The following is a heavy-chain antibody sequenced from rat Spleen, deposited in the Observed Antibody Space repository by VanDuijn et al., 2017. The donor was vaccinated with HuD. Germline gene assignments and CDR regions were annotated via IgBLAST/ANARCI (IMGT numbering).Heavy chain of an antibody. D-gene: IGHD1-2*01. J-gene: IGHJ3*01. Sequence: EVQLVASGGGLVQPGGSLKLSCTTSGFTFSYYDMAWVRQAPTKGLEWIASITAGGGNTYYRDSVKGRFTLSRDNAKSTLYLQMDSLRSEDTAIYYCTTTYFYSTYPPFAYWGQGTLVTVSS. CDR1: GFTFSYYD. CDR2: ITAGGGNT. CDR3: TTTYFYSTYPPFAY. V-gene: IGHV5-27*01.